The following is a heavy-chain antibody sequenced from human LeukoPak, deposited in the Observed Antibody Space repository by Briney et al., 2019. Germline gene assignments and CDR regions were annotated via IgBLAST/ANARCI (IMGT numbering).Heavy chain of an antibody. CDR3: ARSTPVAAVAGTGYYFDY. CDR1: GGTFSSYA. Sequence: GSSVKVSCKASGGTFSSYAISWVRQAPGQGLEWMGGIIPIFGTANYAQKFQGRVTITTDESTSTAYMELSSLRSEDTAVYYCARSTPVAAVAGTGYYFDYWGQGTLVTVSS. J-gene: IGHJ4*02. D-gene: IGHD6-19*01. V-gene: IGHV1-69*05. CDR2: IIPIFGTA.